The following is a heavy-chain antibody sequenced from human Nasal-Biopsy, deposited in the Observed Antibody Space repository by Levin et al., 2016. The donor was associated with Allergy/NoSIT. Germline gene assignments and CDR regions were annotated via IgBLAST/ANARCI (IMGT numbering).Heavy chain of an antibody. D-gene: IGHD2-2*01. Sequence: SETLSLTCTVSGGSVSSAGFFWTWIRQPPGKGLEWLGYIDYTGKTRYNPSLKSRVTISVDTSKNQFSLELRSLSAADTAVYFCARAGIVVPASNYFDPWGQGTLVTVFS. J-gene: IGHJ5*02. CDR3: ARAGIVVPASNYFDP. CDR1: GGSVSSAGFF. V-gene: IGHV4-61*08. CDR2: IDYTGKT.